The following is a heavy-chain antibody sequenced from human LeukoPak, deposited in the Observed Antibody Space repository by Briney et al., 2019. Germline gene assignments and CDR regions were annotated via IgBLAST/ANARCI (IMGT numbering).Heavy chain of an antibody. D-gene: IGHD3-10*01. CDR1: GGTFSSYA. J-gene: IGHJ4*02. V-gene: IGHV1-69*01. CDR2: IIPIFGTA. Sequence: VASVKVSCKASGGTFSSYAISWVRQAPGQGLEWMGGIIPIFGTANYAQKFQGGVTITADESTSTAYMELSSLRSEDTAVYYCALYGSGSYYQIDYWGQGTLVTVSS. CDR3: ALYGSGSYYQIDY.